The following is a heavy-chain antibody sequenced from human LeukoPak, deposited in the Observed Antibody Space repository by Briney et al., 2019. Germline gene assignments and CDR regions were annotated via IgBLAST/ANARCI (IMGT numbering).Heavy chain of an antibody. CDR2: ITRSSSYI. V-gene: IGHV3-21*01. J-gene: IGHJ6*03. CDR1: EFSVGSNY. Sequence: PGGSLRLSCAASEFSVGSNYMNWVRQAPGKGPEWVSSITRSSSYIYYADSVKGRFTISRDNAKSSLFLQMNSLRAEDTAVYYCARFGCSSNSCYGYYYYMDVWGKGTTVTVSS. CDR3: ARFGCSSNSCYGYYYYMDV. D-gene: IGHD2-2*01.